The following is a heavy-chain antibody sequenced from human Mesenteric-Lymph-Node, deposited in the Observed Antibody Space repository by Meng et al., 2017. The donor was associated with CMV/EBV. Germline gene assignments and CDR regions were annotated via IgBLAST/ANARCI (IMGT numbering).Heavy chain of an antibody. J-gene: IGHJ4*02. CDR1: GFTFDDYA. CDR2: ISWNSGSI. D-gene: IGHD3-10*01. CDR3: ARGGYYGSGSYFDY. Sequence: SLKISCAASGFTFDDYAMHWVRQVPGKGLEWVSGISWNSGSIGYADSVKGRFTISRDNAKNSLYLQMNSLRAEDTAVYYCARGGYYGSGSYFDYWGQGTLVTVSS. V-gene: IGHV3-9*01.